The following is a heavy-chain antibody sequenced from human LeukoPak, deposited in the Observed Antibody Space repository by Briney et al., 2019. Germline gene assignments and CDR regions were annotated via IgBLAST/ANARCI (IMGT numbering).Heavy chain of an antibody. V-gene: IGHV3-9*01. D-gene: IGHD3-22*01. Sequence: GGSLRLSCAASGFTFDDYAMHWVRQAPGKGREGVSGISWNSGSIGYADSVKGRFTISRDNAKNSLYLQMNSLRAEDTALYYCAKDSTNYYDSSGPIDYWGQGTLVTVSS. CDR2: ISWNSGSI. CDR3: AKDSTNYYDSSGPIDY. J-gene: IGHJ4*02. CDR1: GFTFDDYA.